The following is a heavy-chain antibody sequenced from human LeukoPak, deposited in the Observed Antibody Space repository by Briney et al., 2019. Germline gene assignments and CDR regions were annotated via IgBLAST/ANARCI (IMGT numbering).Heavy chain of an antibody. CDR2: INPNSGGR. CDR3: ARARYYGSGYDAFDI. D-gene: IGHD3-10*01. J-gene: IGHJ3*02. CDR1: GYTLIDYY. Sequence: PRASVKVSCKASGYTLIDYYMHWVRQAPGQGLEWLGCINPNSGGRNYAQKFQGRVTMTRNTSISTAYMELSSLRSEDTAVYYCARARYYGSGYDAFDIWGQGTMVTVSS. V-gene: IGHV1-2*02.